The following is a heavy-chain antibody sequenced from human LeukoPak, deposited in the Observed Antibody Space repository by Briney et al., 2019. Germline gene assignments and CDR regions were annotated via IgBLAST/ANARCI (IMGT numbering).Heavy chain of an antibody. CDR3: AKDLLYGDYALNAFDI. CDR2: ISGSGGST. CDR1: GFTFSSYA. D-gene: IGHD4-17*01. V-gene: IGHV3-23*01. Sequence: PGGSLRLSCAASGFTFSSYAMSWVRQAPGKGLEWVSAISGSGGSTYYADSVKGRFTISRDNSKNTLYLQMNSLRAEDTAVYYCAKDLLYGDYALNAFDIWGQGTMVTVSS. J-gene: IGHJ3*02.